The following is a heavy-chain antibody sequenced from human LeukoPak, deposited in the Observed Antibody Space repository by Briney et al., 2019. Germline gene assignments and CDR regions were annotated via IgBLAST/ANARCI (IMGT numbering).Heavy chain of an antibody. Sequence: ASVKLSCKVSGYTLTELSMHWVRQAPGKGLEWVGGFDPEDGETIYAQKFQGRVTMTEDTSTDTAYMELSRLRSEDTAVYYCATSYGYGHYYFDYWGQGTLVTVSS. CDR2: FDPEDGET. CDR3: ATSYGYGHYYFDY. J-gene: IGHJ4*02. CDR1: GYTLTELS. V-gene: IGHV1-24*01. D-gene: IGHD5-18*01.